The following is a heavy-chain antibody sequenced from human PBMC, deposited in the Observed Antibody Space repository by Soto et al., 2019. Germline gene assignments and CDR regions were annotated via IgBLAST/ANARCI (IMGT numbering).Heavy chain of an antibody. CDR1: GFTFSSYA. D-gene: IGHD6-19*01. V-gene: IGHV3-30-3*01. Sequence: AVGSLRLSCAASGFTFSSYAMHWVRQAPGKGLEWVAVISYDGSNKYYADSVKGRFTISRDNSKNTLYLQMNSLRAEDTAVYYCARESSIAVAWYYYGMDVWGQGTTVTVSS. CDR3: ARESSIAVAWYYYGMDV. CDR2: ISYDGSNK. J-gene: IGHJ6*02.